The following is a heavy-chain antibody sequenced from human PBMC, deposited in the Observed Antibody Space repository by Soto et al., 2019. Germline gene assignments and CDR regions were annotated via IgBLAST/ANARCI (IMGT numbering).Heavy chain of an antibody. J-gene: IGHJ4*02. CDR2: INSNGSRT. D-gene: IGHD3-22*01. Sequence: EVQLVESGGGLVQPGGSLRLSCAASGFTFSSYWMRWVRQAPGKALVWVSRINSNGSRTTYADSVKGRFTISRDNAKNMLHLQMNSLSAEDTAVYYCARALTYYYDIDYWGQGTLVTVSS. CDR1: GFTFSSYW. CDR3: ARALTYYYDIDY. V-gene: IGHV3-74*01.